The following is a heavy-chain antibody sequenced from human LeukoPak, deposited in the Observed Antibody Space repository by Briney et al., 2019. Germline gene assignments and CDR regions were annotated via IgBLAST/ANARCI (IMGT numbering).Heavy chain of an antibody. V-gene: IGHV4-59*01. CDR3: ARDFPMDYGMDV. CDR2: IYYSGST. D-gene: IGHD5-24*01. CDR1: GGSISSYY. J-gene: IGHJ6*02. Sequence: SETLSLTCTVSGGSISSYYWSWIRQPPGKGLEWIGYIYYSGSTNYNPSLKSRVTISVDTSKNQFSLKLSSVTAADTAVYYCARDFPMDYGMDVWGQGTTVTVSS.